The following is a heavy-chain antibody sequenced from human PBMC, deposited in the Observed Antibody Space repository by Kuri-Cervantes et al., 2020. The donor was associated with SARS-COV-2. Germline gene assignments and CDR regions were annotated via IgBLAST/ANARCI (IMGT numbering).Heavy chain of an antibody. Sequence: ASVKVSCKASGYTFTSYAMHWVRQAPGQRLEWMGWINAGNGNTKYSQKFQGRVTITADKSTSTAYMELSSLRSEDTAVYYCAREGYSYGYVGDAFDIWSQGTMVTVSS. CDR1: GYTFTSYA. J-gene: IGHJ3*02. V-gene: IGHV1-3*01. CDR2: INAGNGNT. D-gene: IGHD5-18*01. CDR3: AREGYSYGYVGDAFDI.